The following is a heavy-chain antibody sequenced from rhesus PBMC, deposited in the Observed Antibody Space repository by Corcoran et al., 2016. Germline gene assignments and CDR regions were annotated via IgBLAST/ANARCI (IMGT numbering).Heavy chain of an antibody. V-gene: IGHV5S1*01. Sequence: EVQLVQSGAEVKRPGESLRISCKTSVYSFTSSWISWVPQMPGKGLELMGSIYPGDSDTRYSPSFQGQVTISADKSISTTYLQWSSLKASDTATYYCAKRDSSGWSFFDYWGQGVLVTVSS. CDR3: AKRDSSGWSFFDY. CDR1: VYSFTSSW. CDR2: IYPGDSDT. J-gene: IGHJ4*01. D-gene: IGHD6S26*01.